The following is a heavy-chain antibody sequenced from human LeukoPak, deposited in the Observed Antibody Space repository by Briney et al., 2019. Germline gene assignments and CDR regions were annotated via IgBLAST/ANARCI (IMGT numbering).Heavy chain of an antibody. CDR1: GYTLTELS. J-gene: IGHJ4*02. Sequence: ASVKVSCKVSGYTLTELSMHWVRQAPGKGLEWMGGFDPEDGETIYAQKFRGRVTMTEDTSTDTAYMELSSLRSEDTAVYYCARAILGYGSGSYYNAKSGYFDYWGQGTLVTVSS. V-gene: IGHV1-24*01. D-gene: IGHD3-10*01. CDR2: FDPEDGET. CDR3: ARAILGYGSGSYYNAKSGYFDY.